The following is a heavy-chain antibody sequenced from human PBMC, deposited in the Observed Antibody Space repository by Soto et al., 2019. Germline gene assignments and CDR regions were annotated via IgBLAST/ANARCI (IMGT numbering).Heavy chain of an antibody. J-gene: IGHJ6*02. Sequence: GGSLRLSCAAAGFTFTNYWMHWVRQAPGKGLVWVSRINGDGSNAFYADSVKGRFTISSDNAKNTVYLQMNSLRAEDTVIYYCARGIQYRYGMDVWGQGTTVTVSS. CDR2: INGDGSNA. CDR1: GFTFTNYW. CDR3: ARGIQYRYGMDV. V-gene: IGHV3-74*01. D-gene: IGHD4-4*01.